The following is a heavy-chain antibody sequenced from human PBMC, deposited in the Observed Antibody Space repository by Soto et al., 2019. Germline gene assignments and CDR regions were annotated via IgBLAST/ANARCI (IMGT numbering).Heavy chain of an antibody. D-gene: IGHD7-27*01. V-gene: IGHV3-7*01. CDR2: MKRDGSEK. Sequence: GGSLRLSCVASGFIFSSYWMSWVRQAPGKGLEWVANMKRDGSEKYYVDSVKGRFSISRDNGKNSVYLQMNSLRAEDTAVYYCARIPGDWGLFDYWGQGALVTVSS. CDR3: ARIPGDWGLFDY. J-gene: IGHJ4*02. CDR1: GFIFSSYW.